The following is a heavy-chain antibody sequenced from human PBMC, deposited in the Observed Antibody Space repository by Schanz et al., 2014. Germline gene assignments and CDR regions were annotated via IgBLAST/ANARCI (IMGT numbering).Heavy chain of an antibody. Sequence: QVQLVQSGAEVKKPGASVRVSCKASGYTFTTYAMSWVRQAPGQGLEWVGWISVYTGNTKYGQKVQGRVTMTADTSTNTAYMELRSLRSDDTAVYYCARSAGRDFWSGYYTRFDYWGRGTLXTVSS. CDR2: ISVYTGNT. CDR3: ARSAGRDFWSGYYTRFDY. D-gene: IGHD3-3*01. CDR1: GYTFTTYA. J-gene: IGHJ4*02. V-gene: IGHV1-18*01.